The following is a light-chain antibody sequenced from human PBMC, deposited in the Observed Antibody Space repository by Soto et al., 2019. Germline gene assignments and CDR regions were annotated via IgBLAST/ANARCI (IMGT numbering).Light chain of an antibody. CDR2: RVY. V-gene: IGKV3-20*01. CDR1: QSISNNY. J-gene: IGKJ1*01. CDR3: QQHGSSPWT. Sequence: EIVLTQSPGTVSLSPGERATHSCRASQSISNNYLTWYQQKPGQAPRLLIYRVYNSATGIPDRFSGSGSGIDFTLTISRLEPEDFAVYFCQQHGSSPWTFGQGTKVEI.